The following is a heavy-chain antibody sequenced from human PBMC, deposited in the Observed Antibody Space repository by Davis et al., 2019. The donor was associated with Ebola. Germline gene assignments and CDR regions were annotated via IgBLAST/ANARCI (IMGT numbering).Heavy chain of an antibody. V-gene: IGHV1-3*01. Sequence: ASVKVSCKASGYTFTSYAMHWVRQAPGQRLEWMGWINAGNGNIKYSQKFQGRVTITRDTSASTAYMELSSLRSEDTAVYYCASDYGDYGEGHFDYWGQGTLVTVSS. CDR3: ASDYGDYGEGHFDY. CDR2: INAGNGNI. J-gene: IGHJ4*02. D-gene: IGHD4-17*01. CDR1: GYTFTSYA.